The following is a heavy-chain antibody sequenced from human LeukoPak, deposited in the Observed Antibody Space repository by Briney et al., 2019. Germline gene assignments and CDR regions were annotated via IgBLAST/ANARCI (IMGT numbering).Heavy chain of an antibody. J-gene: IGHJ5*02. V-gene: IGHV4-34*01. CDR2: INHSGST. CDR1: GGSFSGYY. D-gene: IGHD4-11*01. Sequence: PSETLSLTCAVYGGSFSGYYWSWIRQPPGKGLEWIGEINHSGSTNYNPSLKSRVTISVDTSKNQFSLKLSSVTAADTAVYYCATCRVTYRPNNWFDPWGQGTLVTVSS. CDR3: ATCRVTYRPNNWFDP.